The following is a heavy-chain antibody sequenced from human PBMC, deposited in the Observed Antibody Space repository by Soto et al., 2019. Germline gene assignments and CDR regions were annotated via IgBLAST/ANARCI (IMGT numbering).Heavy chain of an antibody. Sequence: ASVKVSCKVSGYTLTELSMHWVRQAPGKGLEWMGGFDPEDGETIYAQKFQGRVTMTEDTSTDTAYMELSSLRSDDTAVYYCARVSLGTADNWFDPWGQGTLVTVSS. CDR3: ARVSLGTADNWFDP. V-gene: IGHV1-24*01. J-gene: IGHJ5*02. CDR2: FDPEDGET. CDR1: GYTLTELS. D-gene: IGHD2-21*02.